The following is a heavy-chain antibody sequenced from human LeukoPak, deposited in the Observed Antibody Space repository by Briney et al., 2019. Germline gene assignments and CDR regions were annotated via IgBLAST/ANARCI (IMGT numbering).Heavy chain of an antibody. CDR3: ARSPTTLTTDMDV. CDR2: ISSSGSTI. CDR1: GFNFSSYE. Sequence: PGGSLRLSCAASGFNFSSYEMNWVRQAPGKGLEWVSYISSSGSTIYYADSVKGRFTISRDNAKNSLYLQMNSLRAEDTAVYYCARSPTTLTTDMDVWGKGTTVTVSS. D-gene: IGHD4-17*01. V-gene: IGHV3-48*03. J-gene: IGHJ6*03.